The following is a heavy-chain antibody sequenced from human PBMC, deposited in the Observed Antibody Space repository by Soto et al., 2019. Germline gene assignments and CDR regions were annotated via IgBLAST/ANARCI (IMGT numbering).Heavy chain of an antibody. Sequence: SLRHCYTASGFNFSSYAVHWVRQAPGKGLEWVAVISYDGSNKYYADSVKGRFTISRDNSKNTLYLQMNSLRAEDTAVYYCAREGYYDSSGYFDYCGQGTLVTVSS. J-gene: IGHJ4*02. CDR1: GFNFSSYA. D-gene: IGHD3-22*01. CDR2: ISYDGSNK. V-gene: IGHV3-30-3*01. CDR3: AREGYYDSSGYFDY.